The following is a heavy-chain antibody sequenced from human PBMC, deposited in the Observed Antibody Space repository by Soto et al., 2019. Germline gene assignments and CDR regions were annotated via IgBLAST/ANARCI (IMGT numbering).Heavy chain of an antibody. CDR2: IYYSGST. Sequence: PSETLSLTCTVSGGSISSSSYYWGWIRQPPGKGLEWIGYIYYSGSTNYNPSLRSRVLISVDTSKSQFSLELSSVTAADTAMYYCASAPMDYGDPYYMDVWGKGTTVTVSS. V-gene: IGHV4-61*05. J-gene: IGHJ6*03. CDR1: GGSISSSSYY. CDR3: ASAPMDYGDPYYMDV. D-gene: IGHD4-17*01.